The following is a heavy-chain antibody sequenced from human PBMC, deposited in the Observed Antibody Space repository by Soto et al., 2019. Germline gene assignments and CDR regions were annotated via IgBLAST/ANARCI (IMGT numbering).Heavy chain of an antibody. CDR2: INHSGST. D-gene: IGHD3-16*01. J-gene: IGHJ4*02. Sequence: SETLSLTCAVYGGSFSGYYWNWIRQPPGKGLEWIGEINHSGSTYYNPSLKSRVTISVDTSKNEFSLKLSSVAAADTAVYYCARPLRTRDYYFDYWGQGTLVTVSS. V-gene: IGHV4-34*01. CDR1: GGSFSGYY. CDR3: ARPLRTRDYYFDY.